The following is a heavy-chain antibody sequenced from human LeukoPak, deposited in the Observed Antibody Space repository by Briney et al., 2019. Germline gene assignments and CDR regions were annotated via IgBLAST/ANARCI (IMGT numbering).Heavy chain of an antibody. J-gene: IGHJ6*02. V-gene: IGHV3-21*01. CDR2: ITNGSYK. Sequence: AGGSLRLSCAASGFSFSSHSMNWVPQAPGKGREGLSSITNGSYKYDPDSVKGLFTISRDNAKHALYLQINSARAEDTAVYFCARSPPFSSSAHYGMAVWGQGTTVTVPS. CDR1: GFSFSSHS. D-gene: IGHD6-6*01. CDR3: ARSPPFSSSAHYGMAV.